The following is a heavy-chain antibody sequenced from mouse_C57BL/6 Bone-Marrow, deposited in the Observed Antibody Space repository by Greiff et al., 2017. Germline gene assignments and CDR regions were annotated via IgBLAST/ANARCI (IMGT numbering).Heavy chain of an antibody. J-gene: IGHJ1*03. Sequence: QVQLKESGPELVKPGASVKISCKASGYAFSSSWMNWVKQRPGKGLEWIGRIYPGDGDTNYNGKFKGKATLTADKSSSTAYMQLSSLTSEDSAVYFCERADYYGSSLWYFDVWGTGTTVTVSS. CDR1: GYAFSSSW. CDR2: IYPGDGDT. CDR3: ERADYYGSSLWYFDV. V-gene: IGHV1-82*01. D-gene: IGHD1-1*01.